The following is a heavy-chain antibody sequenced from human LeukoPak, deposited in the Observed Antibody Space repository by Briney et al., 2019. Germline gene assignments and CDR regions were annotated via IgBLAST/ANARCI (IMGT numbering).Heavy chain of an antibody. CDR3: TTSWEYQLSVDI. V-gene: IGHV3-15*01. CDR2: IKSKTDGGTT. J-gene: IGHJ3*02. Sequence: GPLRLSCAASGFTFSNAWMSWVRQAPGKGLEWVGRIKSKTDGGTTDYAAPVKGRFTISRDDSKNTLYLQMNSLKTEDTAVYYCTTSWEYQLSVDIWGQGTMVTVS. D-gene: IGHD2-2*01. CDR1: GFTFSNAW.